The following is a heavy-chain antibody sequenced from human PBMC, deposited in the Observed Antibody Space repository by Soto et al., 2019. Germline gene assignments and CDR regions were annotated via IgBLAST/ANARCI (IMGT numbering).Heavy chain of an antibody. D-gene: IGHD1-26*01. CDR2: ISSLSSPR. CDR3: VREDILGARSFDY. V-gene: IGHV3-48*02. J-gene: IGHJ4*02. Sequence: PGGSLRLSCAASGFTFGCYSMNWVRQAPGKGLEWISYISSLSSPRYYAESVEGRFIISRDNAKNSLYLQMNSLRDEDTAVYFCVREDILGARSFDYWGQGTLVTVSS. CDR1: GFTFGCYS.